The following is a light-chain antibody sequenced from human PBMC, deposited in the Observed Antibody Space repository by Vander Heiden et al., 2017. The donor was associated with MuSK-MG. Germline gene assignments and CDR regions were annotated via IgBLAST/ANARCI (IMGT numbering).Light chain of an antibody. J-gene: IGLJ1*01. Sequence: QSALTQPPSASGSPGQSVTFSCTGTSSDVGGFNFVSWYQLYPGKAPKLIIYEVNQRPSGVPDRFSGSKSGDTASLTVSGLQAEDEADYYCSSYAGGNTYVFGTGTRVTVL. CDR3: SSYAGGNTYV. CDR1: SSDVGGFNF. CDR2: EVN. V-gene: IGLV2-8*01.